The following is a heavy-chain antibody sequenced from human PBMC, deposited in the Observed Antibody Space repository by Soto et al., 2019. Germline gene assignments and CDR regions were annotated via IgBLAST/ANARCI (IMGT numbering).Heavy chain of an antibody. Sequence: LRLSCAASGFTFSSYGMHWVRQAPGKGLEWVAVISYDGSNKYYADSVKGRFTISRDNSKNTLYLQMNSLRAEDTAVYYCANPMAPGYWGQGTLVTVSS. J-gene: IGHJ4*02. V-gene: IGHV3-30*18. CDR3: ANPMAPGY. D-gene: IGHD3-10*01. CDR2: ISYDGSNK. CDR1: GFTFSSYG.